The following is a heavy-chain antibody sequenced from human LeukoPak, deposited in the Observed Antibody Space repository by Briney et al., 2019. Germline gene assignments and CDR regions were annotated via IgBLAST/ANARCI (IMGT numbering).Heavy chain of an antibody. V-gene: IGHV5-51*01. CDR2: IYPGDSDT. CDR3: ARLAPHYYGSGSYYTAFDY. Sequence: GESLKISCKGSGYSFTSYWIGWVRQMPGKGLEWMGIIYPGDSDTRYSPSFQGQVTISADKSISTAYLQWSSLKASDTAVYYCARLAPHYYGSGSYYTAFDYWGREPWSPSPQ. CDR1: GYSFTSYW. J-gene: IGHJ4*02. D-gene: IGHD3-10*01.